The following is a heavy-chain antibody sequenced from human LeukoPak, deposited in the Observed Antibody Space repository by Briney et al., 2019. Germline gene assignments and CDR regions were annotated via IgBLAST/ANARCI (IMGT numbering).Heavy chain of an antibody. D-gene: IGHD1-26*01. J-gene: IGHJ3*01. V-gene: IGHV3-33*01. CDR3: ARDGSTYTINFYQALDV. Sequence: PGGSLRLSCAASGFPFSIFGMHWVRQAPGKGLEWAAVVWHDDNQKYYADSVKGRFTISKDNSKNTVYLQMNSLRAEDTATYYCARDGSTYTINFYQALDVWGQGTMVTVSS. CDR1: GFPFSIFG. CDR2: VWHDDNQK.